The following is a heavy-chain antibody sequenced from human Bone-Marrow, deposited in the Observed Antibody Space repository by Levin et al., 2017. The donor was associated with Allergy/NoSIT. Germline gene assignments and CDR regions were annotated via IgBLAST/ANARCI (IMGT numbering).Heavy chain of an antibody. CDR2: ISPGGSDT. V-gene: IGHV5-51*01. Sequence: GESLKISCKGSGFSFSNHEIGWVRQIPGKGLEWMGIISPGGSDTKYSASFQGHVTISADKFAGTAYLQWSSLGASDTAIYYCARQEAGYYDSFDVWGQGTMVTVSS. CDR3: ARQEAGYYDSFDV. J-gene: IGHJ3*01. D-gene: IGHD3-9*01. CDR1: GFSFSNHE.